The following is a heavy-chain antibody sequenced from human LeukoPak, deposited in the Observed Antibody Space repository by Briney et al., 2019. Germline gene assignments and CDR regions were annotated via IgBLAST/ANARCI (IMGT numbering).Heavy chain of an antibody. CDR3: VGSGYYQWYFDY. D-gene: IGHD3-22*01. Sequence: SETLSLTCTVSGGSISSSSYYWGWVRQPPGKGLEWIGSIYYSGSTYYNPSLKSRVTISVDTSKNQFSLKLSSVTAADTAVYYCVGSGYYQWYFDYWGQGTLVTVSS. J-gene: IGHJ4*02. CDR1: GGSISSSSYY. CDR2: IYYSGST. V-gene: IGHV4-39*01.